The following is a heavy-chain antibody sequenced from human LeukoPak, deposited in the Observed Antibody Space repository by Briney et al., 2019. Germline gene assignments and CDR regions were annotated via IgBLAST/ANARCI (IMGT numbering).Heavy chain of an antibody. CDR1: GFTFSDYY. Sequence: GGSLRLSCAASGFTFSDYYMSWIRRAPGKGLEWASYISSSGSTIYYADSVKGRFTISRDNAKNSLYLQMNSLRAEDTAVYYCAREGPRDYYYGMDVWGQGTTVTVSS. CDR2: ISSSGSTI. V-gene: IGHV3-11*01. CDR3: AREGPRDYYYGMDV. J-gene: IGHJ6*02.